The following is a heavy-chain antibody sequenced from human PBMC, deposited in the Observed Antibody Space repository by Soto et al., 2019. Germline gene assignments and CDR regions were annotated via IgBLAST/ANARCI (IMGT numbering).Heavy chain of an antibody. J-gene: IGHJ6*02. D-gene: IGHD3-3*01. CDR3: AIPPFDFWSGYYEAGSYYYGMDV. CDR1: GYTFTGYY. CDR2: INPNSGGT. Sequence: ASVKVSCKASGYTFTGYYMHWVRQAPGQGLEWMGWINPNSGGTNYAQKFQGRVTMTRDTSISTAYMELSRLRSDDTAVYYCAIPPFDFWSGYYEAGSYYYGMDVWGQGTTVTVS. V-gene: IGHV1-2*02.